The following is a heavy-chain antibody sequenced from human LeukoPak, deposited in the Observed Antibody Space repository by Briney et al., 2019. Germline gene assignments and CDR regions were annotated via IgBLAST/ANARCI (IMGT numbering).Heavy chain of an antibody. J-gene: IGHJ4*02. Sequence: GGSLRLSCAASGFVFSTYWMTWVRQAPGKGLEWVANINLDGTEEHYVDSSLKGRFTISRDNAKNSLYLQMTSLRVEDTAVYYCASGRHDFLHWGQGALVTVSS. CDR3: ASGRHDFLH. D-gene: IGHD3/OR15-3a*01. CDR1: GFVFSTYW. CDR2: INLDGTEE. V-gene: IGHV3-7*01.